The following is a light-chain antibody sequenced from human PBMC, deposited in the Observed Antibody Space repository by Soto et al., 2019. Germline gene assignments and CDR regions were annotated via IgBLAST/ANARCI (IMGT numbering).Light chain of an antibody. Sequence: DIQMTQSPSTLSASVGDRVTITCRASQSIGRSLAWYQQQPGKAPKLLIYGVSTLESGVPSRFSGFGSGTEFTLSISSLQPGDFGTYYCQQFYNGWTFGQGTRV. CDR2: GVS. J-gene: IGKJ1*01. CDR3: QQFYNGWT. CDR1: QSIGRS. V-gene: IGKV1-5*01.